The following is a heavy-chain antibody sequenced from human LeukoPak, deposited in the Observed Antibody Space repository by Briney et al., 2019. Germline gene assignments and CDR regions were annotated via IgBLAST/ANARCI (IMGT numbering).Heavy chain of an antibody. V-gene: IGHV3-21*01. CDR3: ARDGHGDSSSWRFRFDP. J-gene: IGHJ5*02. CDR1: GFTFSRYS. Sequence: TGGSLRLSCAPSGFTFSRYSMNWLRQAPGKGLEWVSSISSSSSYIYYPDSVKGRFTISRDNAKNSLYLQMNSLRAEDRAVYYCARDGHGDSSSWRFRFDPWGQGTLVTVSS. D-gene: IGHD6-13*01. CDR2: ISSSSSYI.